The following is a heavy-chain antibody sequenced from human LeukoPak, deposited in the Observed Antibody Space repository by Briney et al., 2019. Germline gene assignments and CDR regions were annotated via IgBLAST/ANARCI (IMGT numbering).Heavy chain of an antibody. V-gene: IGHV4-59*01. D-gene: IGHD3-22*01. Sequence: SETLSLTCTVSGGSFSSYYWSWIRQPPGKGLEWIGYIYYSGSTNYNPSLKSRVTISVVTSKNQFSLKLSSVTAADTAVYYCARGDYYDSSGYWLFDYWGQGTLVTVSS. CDR3: ARGDYYDSSGYWLFDY. J-gene: IGHJ4*02. CDR1: GGSFSSYY. CDR2: IYYSGST.